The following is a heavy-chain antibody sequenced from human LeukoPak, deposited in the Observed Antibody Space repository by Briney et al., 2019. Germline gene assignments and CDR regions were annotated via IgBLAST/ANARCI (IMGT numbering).Heavy chain of an antibody. CDR1: GGSISSYY. CDR2: IYYSGST. J-gene: IGHJ6*03. D-gene: IGHD3-22*01. Sequence: SETLSLTCTVSGGSISSYYWSWIRQPPGKGLEWIGYIYYSGSTNYNPSLKSRVTISVDTSKNQFSLKLSSVTAADTAVYYCARVSYDSSGYYSYYYYYMDVWGKGTTVTVSS. V-gene: IGHV4-59*01. CDR3: ARVSYDSSGYYSYYYYYMDV.